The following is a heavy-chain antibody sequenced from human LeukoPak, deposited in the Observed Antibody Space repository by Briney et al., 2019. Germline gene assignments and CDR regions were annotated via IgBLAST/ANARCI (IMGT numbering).Heavy chain of an antibody. CDR2: ISSSGSTI. CDR3: ARDLILAARPTYYFDY. D-gene: IGHD6-6*01. Sequence: GGSLRLSCAASGFTFSDYYMSWIRQAPGKGLEWVSYISSSGSTIYYADSVKGRFTISRDNAKNSLYLQMNSLRAEDTAVYYCARDLILAARPTYYFDYWGQGTLVTVSS. J-gene: IGHJ4*02. CDR1: GFTFSDYY. V-gene: IGHV3-11*04.